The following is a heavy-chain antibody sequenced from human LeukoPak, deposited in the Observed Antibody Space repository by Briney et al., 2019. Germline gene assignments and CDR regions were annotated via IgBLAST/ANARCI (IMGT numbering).Heavy chain of an antibody. V-gene: IGHV3-48*03. CDR2: ISSSGSTI. CDR3: ARKGDDYGDFGEFDY. J-gene: IGHJ4*02. Sequence: GGSLRLSCAASGFTFSSYEMNWVRQAPGKGLEWVSYISSSGSTIYYADSVKGRSTISRDNAKDSLYLQMNSLRAKDTAVYYCARKGDDYGDFGEFDYWGQGTLVTVSS. D-gene: IGHD4-17*01. CDR1: GFTFSSYE.